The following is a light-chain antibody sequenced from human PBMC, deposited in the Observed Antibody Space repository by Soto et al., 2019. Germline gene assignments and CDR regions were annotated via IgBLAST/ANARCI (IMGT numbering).Light chain of an antibody. CDR1: QSVSSTY. CDR2: GAS. V-gene: IGKV3-20*01. J-gene: IGKJ1*01. CDR3: QQYANSPET. Sequence: EIVLTQSPGTLSLSPGERVTLSCRASQSVSSTYLAWYQQKPGQAPSLLIYGASSRATGTPDRFSGSGSGTDFTLTISRLEPEDFAVYYCQQYANSPETFGQGTKVDIK.